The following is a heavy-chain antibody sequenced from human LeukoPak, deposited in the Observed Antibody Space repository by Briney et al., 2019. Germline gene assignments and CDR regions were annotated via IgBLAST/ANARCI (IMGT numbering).Heavy chain of an antibody. CDR1: GYTFTSYA. CDR3: AREHWLPDGNPDYYYYGMDV. D-gene: IGHD4-23*01. J-gene: IGHJ6*02. Sequence: ASVKVSCKASGYTFTSYAMHWVRQAPGQRLEWMGWINAGNGNTNYSQKFQGRVTITRDTSASTAYMELSSLRSEDTAVYYCAREHWLPDGNPDYYYYGMDVWGQGTTVTVSS. V-gene: IGHV1-3*01. CDR2: INAGNGNT.